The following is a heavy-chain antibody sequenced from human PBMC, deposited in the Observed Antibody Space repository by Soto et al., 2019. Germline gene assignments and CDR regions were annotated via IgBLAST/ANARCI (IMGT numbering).Heavy chain of an antibody. CDR1: GGSISSYY. Sequence: QVQLQESGPGLVKPSETLSLTCTVSGGSISSYYWSWIRQPPGKGLEWIGYISYSGSTNYNPSLKSRVTISVDTSKNQFSLKLSSVTAADTAVYYCARTRLPYDMDVWGQGTTVTVSS. D-gene: IGHD3-16*01. J-gene: IGHJ6*02. CDR2: ISYSGST. V-gene: IGHV4-59*01. CDR3: ARTRLPYDMDV.